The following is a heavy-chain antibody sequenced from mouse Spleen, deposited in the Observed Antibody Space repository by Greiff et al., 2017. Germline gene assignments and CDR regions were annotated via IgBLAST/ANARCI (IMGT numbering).Heavy chain of an antibody. CDR2: IDPSDSYT. CDR3: ARDYSNHGAWFAY. D-gene: IGHD2-5*01. CDR1: GYTFTSYW. V-gene: IGHV1-69*01. J-gene: IGHJ3*01. Sequence: VQLQQPGAELVMPGASVKLSCKASGYTFTSYWMHWVKQRPGQGLEWIGEIDPSDSYTNYNQKFKGKATLTVDKSSSTAYMQLSSLTSEDSAVYYCARDYSNHGAWFAYWGQGTLVTVSA.